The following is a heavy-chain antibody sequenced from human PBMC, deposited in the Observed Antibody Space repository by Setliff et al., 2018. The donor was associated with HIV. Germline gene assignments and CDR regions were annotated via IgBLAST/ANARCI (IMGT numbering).Heavy chain of an antibody. J-gene: IGHJ6*02. V-gene: IGHV1-3*01. Sequence: ASVKVSCKASGGTFNRYTISWVRQAPGQRLEWMGWINAGNGNTKYSQKFQGRVTITRDTSASTAYMELSSLRSEDTAVYYCASIDCGGDCYSYYYYGMDVWGQGTTVTVSS. CDR3: ASIDCGGDCYSYYYYGMDV. CDR2: INAGNGNT. CDR1: GGTFNRYT. D-gene: IGHD2-21*02.